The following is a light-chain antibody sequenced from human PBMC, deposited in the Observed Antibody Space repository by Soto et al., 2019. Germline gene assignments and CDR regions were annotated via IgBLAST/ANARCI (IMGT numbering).Light chain of an antibody. CDR1: QSVKSN. CDR2: GAS. J-gene: IGKJ1*01. CDR3: QHYNNWAPWT. Sequence: EIVMTQSPATLSVSPGERVTLSCRASQSVKSNLAWYQQKFGQAPRLLIYGASTRATGVPARFSGSGSGTEFTPTISSLQSEDFAVYYCQHYNNWAPWTFGQGTKVEI. V-gene: IGKV3-15*01.